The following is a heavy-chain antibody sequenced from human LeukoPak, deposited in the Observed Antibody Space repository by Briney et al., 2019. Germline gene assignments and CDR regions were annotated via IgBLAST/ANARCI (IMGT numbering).Heavy chain of an antibody. J-gene: IGHJ4*02. D-gene: IGHD3-22*01. CDR3: AGVYYYDSSGYQEG. CDR1: GGSLSSYY. V-gene: IGHV4-59*01. Sequence: SETLSLTCTVSGGSLSSYYWSWLRQPPGKGLERIGYIYYSGSTNYNPSLKSRVTISVDTSKNQFSLKLSAVTAADTAVYYCAGVYYYDSSGYQEGWGQGTLVTVSS. CDR2: IYYSGST.